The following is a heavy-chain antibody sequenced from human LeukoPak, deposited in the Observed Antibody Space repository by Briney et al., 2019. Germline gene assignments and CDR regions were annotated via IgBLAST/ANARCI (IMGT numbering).Heavy chain of an antibody. V-gene: IGHV3-74*01. D-gene: IGHD6-19*01. Sequence: PGGSLRLPCAASGFTFSSYWMHWVRQAPGKGLVWVSRINSDGSSTSYADSVKGRFTISRDNAKNTLYLQMNSLRAEDTAVYYCARDGYSSGWYYFDYWGQGTLLTVSS. CDR2: INSDGSST. CDR3: ARDGYSSGWYYFDY. CDR1: GFTFSSYW. J-gene: IGHJ4*02.